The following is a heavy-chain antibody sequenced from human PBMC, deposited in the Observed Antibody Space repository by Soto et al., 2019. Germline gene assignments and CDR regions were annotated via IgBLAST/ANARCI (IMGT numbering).Heavy chain of an antibody. D-gene: IGHD3-9*01. J-gene: IGHJ6*02. Sequence: ASVKVSCKASGYTFTRSGISWVRQAPGQGLEWMGWISTYNGDTNYAQTFQGRVTMTTDTSTSTVYMELRSLRSDDTAVYYCAKDGDDILTGSYYGMDVWGQGTTVTVSS. CDR2: ISTYNGDT. V-gene: IGHV1-18*01. CDR3: AKDGDDILTGSYYGMDV. CDR1: GYTFTRSG.